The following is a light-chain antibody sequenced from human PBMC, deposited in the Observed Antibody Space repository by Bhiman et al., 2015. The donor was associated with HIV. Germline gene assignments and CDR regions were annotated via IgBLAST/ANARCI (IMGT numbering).Light chain of an antibody. Sequence: SYELTQPPSVSVSPGQTATITCSGDKLGDKYVCWYQQKPGQSPVVVIYQDTKRPSGIPERFSGSNSGNTATLTISGTQAMDEADCYCQAWDSSTEVFGTGTKVTVL. V-gene: IGLV3-1*01. CDR1: KLGDKY. J-gene: IGLJ1*01. CDR2: QDT. CDR3: QAWDSSTEV.